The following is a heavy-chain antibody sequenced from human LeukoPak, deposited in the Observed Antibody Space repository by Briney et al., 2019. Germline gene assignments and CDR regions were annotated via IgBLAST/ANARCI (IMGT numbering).Heavy chain of an antibody. CDR3: TRAVAGHPD. Sequence: SETLSLTCAVSGVAFSNYYWSWVRQSPTKGLEWIGEINHSGYTNYNPSLKSRVTISIDASKNQFSLMVISVTAAHTGVYYCTRAVAGHPDWGQGTLVTVSS. V-gene: IGHV4-34*01. CDR2: INHSGYT. D-gene: IGHD6-19*01. CDR1: GVAFSNYY. J-gene: IGHJ4*02.